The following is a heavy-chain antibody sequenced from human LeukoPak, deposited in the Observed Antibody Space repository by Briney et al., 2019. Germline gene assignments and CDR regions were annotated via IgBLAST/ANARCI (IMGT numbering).Heavy chain of an antibody. D-gene: IGHD1-26*01. CDR3: AKGIVGATLVIDY. J-gene: IGHJ4*02. V-gene: IGHV3-23*01. CDR2: ISGSGGST. CDR1: GFTFSSYA. Sequence: PGGSLRLSCAASGFTFSSYAMSWVRPAPGKGLEWVSAISGSGGSTYYADSVKGRFTISRDNSKNTLYLQMNSLRAEDTAVYYCAKGIVGATLVIDYWGQGTLVTVSS.